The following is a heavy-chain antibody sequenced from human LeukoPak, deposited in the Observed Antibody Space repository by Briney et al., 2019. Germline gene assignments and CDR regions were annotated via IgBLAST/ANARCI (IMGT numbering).Heavy chain of an antibody. V-gene: IGHV3-7*04. D-gene: IGHD1-26*01. J-gene: IGHJ4*02. CDR2: IKQDGSEK. CDR1: GFTFSSYW. Sequence: GGSLRLSCAASGFTFSSYWMHWVRQAPGKGLEWVANIKQDGSEKYSVDSVKGRFTISRDNAKSSLYLQMNSLRAEDTAVYYCARDCVIVGAPCYDYWGQGTLVTVSS. CDR3: ARDCVIVGAPCYDY.